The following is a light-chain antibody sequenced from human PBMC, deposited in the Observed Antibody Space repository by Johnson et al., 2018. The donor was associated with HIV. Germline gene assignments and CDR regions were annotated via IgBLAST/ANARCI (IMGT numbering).Light chain of an antibody. CDR1: SSNIGNNY. CDR3: GTWDLSLNAYV. V-gene: IGLV1-51*01. Sequence: VLTQPPSVSAAPGQKVTISCSGSSSNIGNNYVSWYQQLPGTAPKLLIYDNNKRPSGIPDRFSGSKSGTSATLGITGLQTGDEADYFCGTWDLSLNAYVFGPGTKVTVL. J-gene: IGLJ1*01. CDR2: DNN.